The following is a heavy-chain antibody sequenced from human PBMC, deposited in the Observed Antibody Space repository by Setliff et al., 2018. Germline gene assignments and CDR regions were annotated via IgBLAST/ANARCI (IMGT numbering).Heavy chain of an antibody. J-gene: IGHJ6*03. D-gene: IGHD3-10*01. CDR2: INTNTGNP. V-gene: IGHV7-4-1*02. CDR3: ARASRFGTVKWRGDYYMDV. Sequence: ASVKVSCKASGYTFTTYAMGWMRHAPGQRLEWMGWINTNTGNPSYAQGFTGRSVFSLDTSVSTAYLQISSLKPEDTAVYYCARASRFGTVKWRGDYYMDVWGKGTTVTVSS. CDR1: GYTFTTYA.